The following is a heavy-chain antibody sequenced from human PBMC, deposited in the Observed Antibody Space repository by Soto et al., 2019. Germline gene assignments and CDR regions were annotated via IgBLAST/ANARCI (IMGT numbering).Heavy chain of an antibody. CDR1: GGSISSYY. CDR2: IYYSGST. D-gene: IGHD5-12*01. Sequence: QVQLQESGPGLVKPSETLSLTCTVSGGSISSYYWSWIRQPPGKGLEWIGYIYYSGSTNYNPSLKSRVPISVDTSKNQFPLKLSSVTAADTAVYYCARSVRGGRWLQLDAFDIWGQGTMVTVSS. V-gene: IGHV4-59*01. CDR3: ARSVRGGRWLQLDAFDI. J-gene: IGHJ3*02.